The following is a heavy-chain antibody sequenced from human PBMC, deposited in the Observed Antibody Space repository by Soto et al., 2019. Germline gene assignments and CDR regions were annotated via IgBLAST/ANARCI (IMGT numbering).Heavy chain of an antibody. CDR2: ISGSGGST. J-gene: IGHJ6*02. D-gene: IGHD2-2*02. Sequence: GGSLRLSCAASGFTFSSYAMSWVRQAPGKGLEWVSAISGSGGSTYYADSVKGRFTISRDNSKNTLYLQMNSLRAEDTAVYYYAIHLRGYCSSTSCYREDYYYYGMDVWGQGTTVTVSS. CDR1: GFTFSSYA. CDR3: AIHLRGYCSSTSCYREDYYYYGMDV. V-gene: IGHV3-23*01.